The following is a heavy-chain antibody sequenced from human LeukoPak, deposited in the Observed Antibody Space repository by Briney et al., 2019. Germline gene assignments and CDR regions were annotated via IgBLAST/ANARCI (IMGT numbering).Heavy chain of an antibody. CDR2: INHSGST. J-gene: IGHJ4*02. V-gene: IGHV4-34*01. D-gene: IGHD4-11*01. Sequence: SETLSLTCAVYGGSFSGYYWSWIRQPPGKGLEWIGEINHSGSTNYNPSLKSRVTISVDTSKNQFSLKLSSVTAADTAVYYCARVPVTTGVDYWGQGTLVTVSS. CDR3: ARVPVTTGVDY. CDR1: GGSFSGYY.